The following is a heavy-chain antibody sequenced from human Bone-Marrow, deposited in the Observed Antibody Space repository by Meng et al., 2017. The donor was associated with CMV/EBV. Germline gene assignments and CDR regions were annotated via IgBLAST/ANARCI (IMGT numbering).Heavy chain of an antibody. D-gene: IGHD3-16*01. V-gene: IGHV3-52*01. Sequence: GGSLRLSCAASGFTFSSSWMHWVCQAPEKGLEWVADIKCDGSEKYYVDSVKGRLTISRDNAKNSLYLQVNSLRSEDTAVYYCARGGGGMDVWGQGTTVTVSS. CDR2: IKCDGSEK. J-gene: IGHJ6*02. CDR1: GFTFSSSW. CDR3: ARGGGGMDV.